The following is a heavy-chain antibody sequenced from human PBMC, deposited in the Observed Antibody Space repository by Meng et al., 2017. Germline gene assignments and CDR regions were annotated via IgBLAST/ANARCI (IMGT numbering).Heavy chain of an antibody. V-gene: IGHV4-38-2*02. J-gene: IGHJ5*02. CDR2: IYHSGST. Sequence: GSLRLSCTVSGYSISSGYYWGWIRQPPGKGLEWIGSIYHSGSTHYNPSLKSRVTISVDTSKNQFSLKLGSVTAADTAVYYCARGVYEGANECDPWGQGTLVTVSS. D-gene: IGHD5/OR15-5a*01. CDR3: ARGVYEGANECDP. CDR1: GYSISSGYY.